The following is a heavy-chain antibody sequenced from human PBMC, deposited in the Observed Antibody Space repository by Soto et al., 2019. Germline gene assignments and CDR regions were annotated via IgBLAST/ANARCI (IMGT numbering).Heavy chain of an antibody. J-gene: IGHJ4*02. Sequence: PGGSLRLSCAASGFTVSSFMTWVRQAPGKGLEWVSVIYSGGSTSYADSVKGRFSISRDNSKNTLYLQMNSLRADDTAIYYCTTDTISPPPDIGGYWGQGTLVTVSS. CDR2: IYSGGST. D-gene: IGHD2-15*01. CDR1: GFTVSSF. CDR3: TTDTISPPPDIGGY. V-gene: IGHV3-66*01.